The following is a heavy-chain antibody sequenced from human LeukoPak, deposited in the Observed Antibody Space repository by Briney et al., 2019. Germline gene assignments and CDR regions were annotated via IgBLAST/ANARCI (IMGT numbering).Heavy chain of an antibody. Sequence: GGSLRLSCAASEFTVSSNYMTWVRQAPGKGLEWVGRIKSKTDGGTTDYAAPVKGRFTISRDDSKNTLYLQMNSLKTEDTAVYYCTMQNVAWVRYWGQGTLVTVSS. CDR1: EFTVSSNY. J-gene: IGHJ4*02. V-gene: IGHV3-15*01. CDR3: TMQNVAWVRY. CDR2: IKSKTDGGTT. D-gene: IGHD4-23*01.